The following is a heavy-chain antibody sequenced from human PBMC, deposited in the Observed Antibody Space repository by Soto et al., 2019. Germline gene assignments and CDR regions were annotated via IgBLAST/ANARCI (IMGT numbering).Heavy chain of an antibody. CDR1: GFTFSSSW. CDR3: ARSTHTSGRFDY. V-gene: IGHV3-74*01. J-gene: IGHJ4*02. CDR2: INNDGGYT. Sequence: GGSLRLSCAASGFTFSSSWMNWVRQAPGRGLLWISRINNDGGYTTYADSVKGRFTISRDNAKNTLYLQMNSLKAEDTGVYYCARSTHTSGRFDYWGLGTLVTVSS. D-gene: IGHD6-19*01.